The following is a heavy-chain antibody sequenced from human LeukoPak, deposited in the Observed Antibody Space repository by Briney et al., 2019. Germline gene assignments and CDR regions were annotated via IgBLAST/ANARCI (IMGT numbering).Heavy chain of an antibody. CDR1: GGSISSSSYY. D-gene: IGHD5-18*01. V-gene: IGHV4-39*02. CDR3: ARDGPGYGATIDY. CDR2: IYYSGST. Sequence: PSETLSLTCTVSGGSISSSSYYWGWIRQPPGKGLEWIGSIYYSGSTYYNPSLKSRVTISVDTSKNQFSLKLSSVTAADTAVYYCARDGPGYGATIDYWGQGTLVTVSS. J-gene: IGHJ4*02.